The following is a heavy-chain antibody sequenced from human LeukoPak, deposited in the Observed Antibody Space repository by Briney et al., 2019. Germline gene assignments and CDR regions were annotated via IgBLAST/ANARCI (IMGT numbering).Heavy chain of an antibody. Sequence: PGGPLRLSCAASGFTFSSYGMHWVRQAPGKGLEWVAVIWYDGSNKYYADSVKGRFTISRDNSKNTLYLQMNSLRAEDTAVYYCARDRGGYGPSTFDYWGQGTLVTVSS. CDR1: GFTFSSYG. J-gene: IGHJ4*02. V-gene: IGHV3-33*01. D-gene: IGHD1-1*01. CDR2: IWYDGSNK. CDR3: ARDRGGYGPSTFDY.